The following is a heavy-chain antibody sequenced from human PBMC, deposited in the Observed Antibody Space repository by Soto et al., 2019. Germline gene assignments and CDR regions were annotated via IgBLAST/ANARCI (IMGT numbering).Heavy chain of an antibody. V-gene: IGHV4-34*01. D-gene: IGHD5-18*01. CDR2: INHSGST. J-gene: IGHJ4*02. Sequence: SETLSLTCAVYGGSFSGYYWSWIRQPPGKGLEWIGEINHSGSTNYNPPLKSRVTISVDTSKNQFSLKLSSVTAADTAVYYCARVGKIQLWYDDWGQGTLVTVSS. CDR3: ARVGKIQLWYDD. CDR1: GGSFSGYY.